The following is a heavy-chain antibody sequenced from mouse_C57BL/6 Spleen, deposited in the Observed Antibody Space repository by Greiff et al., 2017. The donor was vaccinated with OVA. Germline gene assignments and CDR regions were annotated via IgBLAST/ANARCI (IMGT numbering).Heavy chain of an antibody. CDR3: ARDPSFDY. CDR2: INSDGSST. V-gene: IGHV5-16*01. J-gene: IGHJ2*01. CDR1: GFTFSDYY. Sequence: DVKLVESEGGLVQPGSSMKLSCTASGFTFSDYYMAWVRQVPEKGLEWVANINSDGSSTYYLDSLKSRFIISRDNAKNILYLQMSSLKSEDTATYYCARDPSFDYWGEGTTLTVSS.